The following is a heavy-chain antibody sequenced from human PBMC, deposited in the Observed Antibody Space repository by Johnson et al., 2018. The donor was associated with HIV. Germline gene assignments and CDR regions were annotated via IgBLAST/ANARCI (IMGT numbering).Heavy chain of an antibody. V-gene: IGHV3-30*04. CDR3: ARGRPRWEPLRGGAFDI. J-gene: IGHJ3*02. D-gene: IGHD1-26*01. CDR1: GFTFSSYA. Sequence: QVQLVESGGGVVQPGRSLRLSCAASGFTFSSYAMHWVRQAPGKGLECVALISYDGTDKYYADSVKGRFTIFRDNSKNTLYLQMKSLRAEDTAVYYCARGRPRWEPLRGGAFDIWGQGTMVTVSS. CDR2: ISYDGTDK.